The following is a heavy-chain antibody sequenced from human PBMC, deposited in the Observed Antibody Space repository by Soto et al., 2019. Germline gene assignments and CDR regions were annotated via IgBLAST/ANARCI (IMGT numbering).Heavy chain of an antibody. CDR1: GGSFSGYQ. CDR3: ARGLILWFGELSRRGGYYYYMDV. D-gene: IGHD3-10*01. CDR2: INDSDNI. J-gene: IGHJ6*03. V-gene: IGHV4-34*01. Sequence: QVQLQQWGAGLLKPSETLSLTCAVYGGSFSGYQWSWIRQTPGKGLEWIGEINDSDNINYNPSLKSRVPILLDTPKKQISLKLSSVTAADSAVYYCARGLILWFGELSRRGGYYYYMDVWGKGNTVTVSS.